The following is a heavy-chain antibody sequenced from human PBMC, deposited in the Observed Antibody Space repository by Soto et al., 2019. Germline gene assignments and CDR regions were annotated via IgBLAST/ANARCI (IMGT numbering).Heavy chain of an antibody. Sequence: EVQLVESGGGLVQPGGSLRLSCAASGFTFSSYWMSWVRQAPGKGLEWVANIKQDGSEKYYVDSVKGRFTISRDNAKNSLFLQMNSLRAEDTAVYYCARVKEQWLVIDYYYMDVWGKGTTVTVSS. CDR1: GFTFSSYW. D-gene: IGHD6-19*01. V-gene: IGHV3-7*01. J-gene: IGHJ6*03. CDR2: IKQDGSEK. CDR3: ARVKEQWLVIDYYYMDV.